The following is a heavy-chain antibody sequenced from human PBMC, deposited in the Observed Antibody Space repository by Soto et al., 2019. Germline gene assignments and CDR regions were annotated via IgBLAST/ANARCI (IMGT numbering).Heavy chain of an antibody. D-gene: IGHD3-10*01. Sequence: QVQLVQSGAEVKKPGSSVKVSCKTSGVSFNNNGIGWVRQAPGHGLEWMGGVSPPFRTSNYARKFQGRISITADVSTDTVNMELSSLTSEDTAQDYCASVLYYGSGSYSSYGMDVWGQGTTVTVSS. J-gene: IGHJ6*02. CDR3: ASVLYYGSGSYSSYGMDV. V-gene: IGHV1-69*01. CDR1: GVSFNNNG. CDR2: VSPPFRTS.